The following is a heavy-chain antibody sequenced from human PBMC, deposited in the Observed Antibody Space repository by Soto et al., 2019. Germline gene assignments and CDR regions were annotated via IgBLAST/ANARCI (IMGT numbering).Heavy chain of an antibody. J-gene: IGHJ4*02. Sequence: QVTLKESGPVLVKPTETLTLTCTVSGFSLSKAGMGVSWIRQFPGKALEWLAHIYPHDEKFYSTSLKSRLTISNDTSESQVVLTLTNMDPVETATYYCARILSGALDQWGQGTLVTVSS. CDR3: ARILSGALDQ. D-gene: IGHD7-27*01. CDR1: GFSLSKAGMG. V-gene: IGHV2-26*01. CDR2: IYPHDEK.